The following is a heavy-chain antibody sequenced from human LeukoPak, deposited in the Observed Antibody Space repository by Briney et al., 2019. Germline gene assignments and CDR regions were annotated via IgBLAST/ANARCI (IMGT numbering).Heavy chain of an antibody. J-gene: IGHJ4*02. CDR3: AKSFYYASGLDY. CDR1: GGSIDNNY. V-gene: IGHV4-59*08. Sequence: SETLSLTCSVSGGSIDNNYGSWGRQPPGKGLEWIGHVYYSGSTNYNPSLKSRVTTSVDSSKSHFSLKLNSVTAADTAVYYCAKSFYYASGLDYWGQGTLVTVSS. D-gene: IGHD3-10*01. CDR2: VYYSGST.